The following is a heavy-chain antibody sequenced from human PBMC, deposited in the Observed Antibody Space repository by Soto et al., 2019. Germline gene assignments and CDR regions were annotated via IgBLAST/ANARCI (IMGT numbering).Heavy chain of an antibody. J-gene: IGHJ6*02. CDR2: INPSGGST. D-gene: IGHD2-2*01. Sequence: QVQLVQSGAEVKKPGASVKVSCKASGYTFTSYYMHWVRQAPGQGLEWMGIINPSGGSTSYAQKFQGRVTMTRDTSTSTVYMELSCLRSEDTAVYYCASGYGDIVVVPAALGMDVWGQGTTVTVSS. CDR3: ASGYGDIVVVPAALGMDV. CDR1: GYTFTSYY. V-gene: IGHV1-46*01.